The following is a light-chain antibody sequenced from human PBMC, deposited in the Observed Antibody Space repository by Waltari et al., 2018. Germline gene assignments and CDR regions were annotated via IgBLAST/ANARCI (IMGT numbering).Light chain of an antibody. J-gene: IGKJ1*01. CDR1: QSLSGT. Sequence: ELVLTQSPGTLSLSPGERATLSCRASQSLSGTLAWYQQEPGQAPRLLIYEVSSRASGIPDRFSGSGSRTDFSLTISRLEPEDFAVYYCQKYGTLPATFGQGTKVEFK. V-gene: IGKV3-20*01. CDR2: EVS. CDR3: QKYGTLPAT.